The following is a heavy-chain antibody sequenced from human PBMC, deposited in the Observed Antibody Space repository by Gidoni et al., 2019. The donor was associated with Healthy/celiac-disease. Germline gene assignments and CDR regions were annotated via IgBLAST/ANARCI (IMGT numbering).Heavy chain of an antibody. J-gene: IGHJ6*02. CDR3: ARVAEYCSGGSCYSYGMDV. CDR2: IIPIFGTA. V-gene: IGHV1-69*01. Sequence: QVQLVQSGAEVKKPGSSVKVSCKASGGSFSSYAISWVRQAPGHGLKWMGGIIPIFGTANYAQKCQGRVTITADESTSTAYMELSSLRSEDTAVYYCARVAEYCSGGSCYSYGMDVWGQGTTVTVSS. D-gene: IGHD2-15*01. CDR1: GGSFSSYA.